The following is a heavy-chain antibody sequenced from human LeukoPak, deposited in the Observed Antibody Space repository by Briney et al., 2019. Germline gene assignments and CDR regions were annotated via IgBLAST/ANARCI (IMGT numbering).Heavy chain of an antibody. D-gene: IGHD6-13*01. CDR1: GYTFTSYG. CDR2: IIPIFGTA. CDR3: ARVAAAGTRDDY. V-gene: IGHV1-69*13. Sequence: ASVKVSCKASGYTFTSYGISWVRQAPGQGLEWMGGIIPIFGTANYAQKFQGRVTITADESTSTAYMELSSLRSEDTAVYYCARVAAAGTRDDYWGQGTLVTVSS. J-gene: IGHJ4*02.